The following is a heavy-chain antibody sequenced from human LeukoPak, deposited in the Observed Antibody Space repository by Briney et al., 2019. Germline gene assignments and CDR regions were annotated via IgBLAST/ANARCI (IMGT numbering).Heavy chain of an antibody. CDR3: ARGPDYGGPL. V-gene: IGHV3-74*01. CDR1: GFTFSDHW. Sequence: GGSLRLSCAASGFTFSDHWMHWVRQAPGKGLEWVSRIDNDGRHTIYADSVKARFTISRDNAKKTLYLQMNSLRAEDTAVYYCARGPDYGGPLRGQGTLVTVSP. D-gene: IGHD4-23*01. J-gene: IGHJ4*02. CDR2: IDNDGRHT.